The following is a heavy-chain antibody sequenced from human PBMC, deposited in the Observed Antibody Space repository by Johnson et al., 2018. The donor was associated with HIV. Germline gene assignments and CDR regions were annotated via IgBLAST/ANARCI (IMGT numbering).Heavy chain of an antibody. Sequence: VQLVESGGGLVQPGGSLRLSCVASGFTFGGEWMHWVRQAPGQGLVWVSRIKTDGSNKYYADSVKGRFTISRDNSKNTLYLQMNSLRAEDTAVYYCARAGSSSSGPRAFDIWGQGTMVTVSS. J-gene: IGHJ3*02. CDR3: ARAGSSSSGPRAFDI. V-gene: IGHV3-74*01. CDR1: GFTFGGEW. CDR2: IKTDGSNK. D-gene: IGHD6-6*01.